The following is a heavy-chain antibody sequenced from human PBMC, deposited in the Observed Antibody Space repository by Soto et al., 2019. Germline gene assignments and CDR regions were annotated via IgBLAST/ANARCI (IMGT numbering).Heavy chain of an antibody. V-gene: IGHV3-30-3*01. CDR1: GFTFSSYA. CDR3: GSDYDSSGYSPVRTAFDI. D-gene: IGHD3-22*01. CDR2: ISYDGSNK. J-gene: IGHJ3*02. Sequence: GGSLRLSCAASGFTFSSYAMHWVRQAPGKGLEWVAVISYDGSNKYYADSVKGRFTISRDNSKNTLYLQMNSLRAEDTAVYYCGSDYDSSGYSPVRTAFDIWGQGTMVTVSS.